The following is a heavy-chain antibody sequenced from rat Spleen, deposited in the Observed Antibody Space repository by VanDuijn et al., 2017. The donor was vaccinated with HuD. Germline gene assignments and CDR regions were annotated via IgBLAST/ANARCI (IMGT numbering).Heavy chain of an antibody. CDR1: GLSFSNYD. V-gene: IGHV5-25*01. CDR3: ARPTTGIPFNY. CDR2: ISYDAGST. D-gene: IGHD1-9*01. Sequence: EVQLVESGGGLVQPGRSMKLSCAASGLSFSNYDMAWVRQAPTKGLEWVATISYDAGSTYYRDSVKGRFTISRDNAKSTLYLQMDSLRSEDTAIYYCARPTTGIPFNYWGQGVMVTVSS. J-gene: IGHJ2*01.